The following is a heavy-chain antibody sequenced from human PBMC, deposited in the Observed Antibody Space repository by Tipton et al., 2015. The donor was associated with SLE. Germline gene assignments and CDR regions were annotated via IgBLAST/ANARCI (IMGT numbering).Heavy chain of an antibody. V-gene: IGHV4-34*01. D-gene: IGHD3-22*01. J-gene: IGHJ6*02. CDR3: ARVYGLDYYHSRGYRQVLPGGMDV. Sequence: QLVQSGGGLVQPGGSLRLSCAASGFTVSSNYMSWIRQPPGKGLEWIGEIDHSGRTDYNPSPESRVAISLDTSKNQVSLKLTSVTAADTAVYYCARVYGLDYYHSRGYRQVLPGGMDVWGQGTTVTVSS. CDR1: GFTVSSNY. CDR2: IDHSGRT.